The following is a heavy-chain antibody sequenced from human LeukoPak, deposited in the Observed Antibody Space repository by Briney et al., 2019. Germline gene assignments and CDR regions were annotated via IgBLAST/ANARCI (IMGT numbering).Heavy chain of an antibody. CDR2: ISNDGSTE. D-gene: IGHD3-3*01. CDR3: ARGRSYYTDAPIDY. Sequence: GGSLRLSCAVSGFSISNSALHWVRQAPGKGLEWVAAISNDGSTEDYAGSVKGRFTISRDNSKNTLYVQMNTLRAEDTAVYYCARGRSYYTDAPIDYWGRGTLVTVSS. V-gene: IGHV3-30*04. CDR1: GFSISNSA. J-gene: IGHJ4*02.